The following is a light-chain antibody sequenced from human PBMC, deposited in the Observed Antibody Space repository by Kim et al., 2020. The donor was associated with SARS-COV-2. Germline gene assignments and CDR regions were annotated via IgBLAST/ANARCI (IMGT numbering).Light chain of an antibody. Sequence: QSALTQPVSVSGSPGQSVTISCTGTNSDVGGYDHVASYQQHPGKAPKLMISDVSNRTSGVSNRFSGSKSGNTASLSIFGLQAEDEADYYCSSYTRTTSLVVFGGGTQLTVL. CDR2: DVS. J-gene: IGLJ2*01. CDR3: SSYTRTTSLVV. V-gene: IGLV2-14*03. CDR1: NSDVGGYDH.